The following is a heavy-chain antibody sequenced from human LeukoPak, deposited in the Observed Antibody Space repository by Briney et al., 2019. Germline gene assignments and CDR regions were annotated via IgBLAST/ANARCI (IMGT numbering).Heavy chain of an antibody. J-gene: IGHJ6*03. V-gene: IGHV4-59*08. CDR3: ARRRRTNRIWAHSYYYMDV. Sequence: SETLSLTCTVSGVSISSYYCSWIRQPPGKGLEWIGYIDYSGTTNYNPSLKSRVIISVDTSKNQFSLKPSSVAAADPAVYYCARRRRTNRIWAHSYYYMDVWGKGTTVTVSS. CDR2: IDYSGTT. CDR1: GVSISSYY. D-gene: IGHD2-8*01.